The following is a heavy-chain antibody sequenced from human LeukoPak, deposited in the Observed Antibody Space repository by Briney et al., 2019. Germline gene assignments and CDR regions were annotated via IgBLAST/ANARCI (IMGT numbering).Heavy chain of an antibody. D-gene: IGHD5-24*01. CDR3: ARDREDGYNAYYYYYMDV. CDR2: INPNSGGT. Sequence: ASVKVSCKASGYTFTGYYMHWVRQAPGQGLEWMGWINPNSGGTNYAQKFQGRVTMTRDTSISTAYMELSRLRSDDTAVYYCARDREDGYNAYYYYYMDVWGKGTTVTVSS. CDR1: GYTFTGYY. V-gene: IGHV1-2*02. J-gene: IGHJ6*03.